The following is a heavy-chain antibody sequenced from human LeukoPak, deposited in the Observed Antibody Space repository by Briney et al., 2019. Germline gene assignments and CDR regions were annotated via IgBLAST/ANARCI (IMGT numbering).Heavy chain of an antibody. D-gene: IGHD3-22*01. CDR2: ISYDGSSK. Sequence: GGSLRLSCAASGFTFNSYGMHWVRQPPGKGLEWVALISYDGSSKYYADSVKGRFTISRDNSKNTLYLQMNSLRAEDTAVYYCAKTRDSSDYYFDYWGQGTLVTVSS. J-gene: IGHJ4*02. CDR1: GFTFNSYG. V-gene: IGHV3-30*18. CDR3: AKTRDSSDYYFDY.